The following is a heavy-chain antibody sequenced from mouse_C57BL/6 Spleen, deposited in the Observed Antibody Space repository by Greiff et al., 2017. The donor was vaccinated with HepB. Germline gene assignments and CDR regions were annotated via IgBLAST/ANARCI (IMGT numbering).Heavy chain of an antibody. D-gene: IGHD1-1*01. J-gene: IGHJ4*01. Sequence: EVHLVESGGGLVQPKGSLKLSCAASGFSFNTYAMNWVRQAPGKGLEWVARIRSKSNNYATYYADSVKDRFTISRDDSESMLYLQMNNLKTEDTAMYYCVRGSSYGDYAMDYWGQGTSVTVSS. CDR1: GFSFNTYA. CDR2: IRSKSNNYAT. CDR3: VRGSSYGDYAMDY. V-gene: IGHV10-1*01.